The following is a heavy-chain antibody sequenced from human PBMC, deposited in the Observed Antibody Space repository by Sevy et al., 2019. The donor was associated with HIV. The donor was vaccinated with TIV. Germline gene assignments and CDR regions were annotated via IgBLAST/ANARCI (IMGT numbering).Heavy chain of an antibody. CDR3: AKDRTTGIAAAGTPFDY. V-gene: IGHV3-30*18. Sequence: GESLKISCAASGFTFSSYGMHWVRQAPGKGLEWVAVISYDGSNKYYADSVKGRFTISRDNSKNTLYLQMNSLRAADTAVYYCAKDRTTGIAAAGTPFDYWGQGTLVTVSS. D-gene: IGHD6-13*01. J-gene: IGHJ4*02. CDR1: GFTFSSYG. CDR2: ISYDGSNK.